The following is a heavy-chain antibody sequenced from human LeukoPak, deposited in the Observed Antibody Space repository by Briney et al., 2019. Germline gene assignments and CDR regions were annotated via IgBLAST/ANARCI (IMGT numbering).Heavy chain of an antibody. CDR1: GFTFSNYW. CDR3: ARDGAGMTGTGLDY. CDR2: IKQDGSEK. D-gene: IGHD3-9*01. Sequence: GGSLRLSCAASGFTFSNYWMSWVRQAPGKGLEWVANIKQDGSEKYYVDSVKGRFTISRDNAKNSLYLQMNSLRAEDTAVYYCARDGAGMTGTGLDYWGQGILATVSS. V-gene: IGHV3-7*01. J-gene: IGHJ4*02.